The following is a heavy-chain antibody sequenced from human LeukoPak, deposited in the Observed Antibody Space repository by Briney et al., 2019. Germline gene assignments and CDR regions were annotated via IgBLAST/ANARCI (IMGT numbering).Heavy chain of an antibody. CDR3: ARGHRGGSCGDAFDI. V-gene: IGHV4-34*01. Sequence: PSETLSLTCAVYGGSVSGYYWSWIRQPPGKWREWIVEINHSGSTNHNPSLKSRVTISVDTSKNQFSLKLSSVTAADTAVYYCARGHRGGSCGDAFDIWGQGTMVTVSS. D-gene: IGHD2-15*01. CDR1: GGSVSGYY. J-gene: IGHJ3*02. CDR2: INHSGST.